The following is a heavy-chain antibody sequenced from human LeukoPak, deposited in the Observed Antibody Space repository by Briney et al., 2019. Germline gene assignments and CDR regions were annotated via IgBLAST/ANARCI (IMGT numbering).Heavy chain of an antibody. CDR2: IYYSGST. CDR1: GGSISSYY. CDR3: AREGYPLYYDSSRNNWFDP. D-gene: IGHD3-22*01. J-gene: IGHJ5*02. Sequence: PSETLSLTCTVSGGSISSYYWSWIRQPPGKGLEWIGYIYYSGSTNYNPSLKSRVTISVDTSKNQFSLKLSSVTAADTAVYYCAREGYPLYYDSSRNNWFDPWGQGTLVTVSS. V-gene: IGHV4-59*01.